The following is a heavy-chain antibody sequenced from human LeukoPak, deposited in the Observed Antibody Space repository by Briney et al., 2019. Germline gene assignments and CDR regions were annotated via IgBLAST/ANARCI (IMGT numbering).Heavy chain of an antibody. CDR2: VTGSAAST. J-gene: IGHJ5*02. CDR1: GFTFSGYA. CDR3: ARLGNYYDSSGYYH. D-gene: IGHD3-22*01. Sequence: GGSLRLSCAASGFTFSGYAMSWVRQAPGKGLEWVSTVTGSAASTYYAESVKGRFTISRDNSKNTLYLQMNSLRAEDTAVYYCARLGNYYDSSGYYHWGQGTLVTVSS. V-gene: IGHV3-23*01.